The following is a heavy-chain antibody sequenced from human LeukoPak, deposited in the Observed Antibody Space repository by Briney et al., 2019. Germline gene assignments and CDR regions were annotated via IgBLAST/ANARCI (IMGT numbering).Heavy chain of an antibody. D-gene: IGHD4-17*01. CDR1: GGSISSYY. CDR3: ARLTTVTDDYYFDY. J-gene: IGHJ4*02. CDR2: IYTSGST. V-gene: IGHV4-4*07. Sequence: PSETLSLTCTVSGGSISSYYWSWIRQPAGKGLEWIGRIYTSGSTNYNPSLKSRVTMSVDTSKNQFSLKLSSVTAADTAVYYCARLTTVTDDYYFDYWGQGTLVTVSS.